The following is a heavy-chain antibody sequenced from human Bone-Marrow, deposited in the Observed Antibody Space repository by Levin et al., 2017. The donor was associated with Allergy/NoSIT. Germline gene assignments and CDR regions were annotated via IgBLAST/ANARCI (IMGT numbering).Heavy chain of an antibody. D-gene: IGHD2-15*01. CDR2: FDPEDGET. J-gene: IGHJ4*02. Sequence: ASVKVSCKVSGYTLTELSMHWVRQAPGKGLEWMGGFDPEDGETIYAQKFQGRVTMTEDTSTDTAYMELSSLRSEDTAVYYCATGYCSGGSCSRSFDYWGQGTLVTVSS. CDR3: ATGYCSGGSCSRSFDY. V-gene: IGHV1-24*01. CDR1: GYTLTELS.